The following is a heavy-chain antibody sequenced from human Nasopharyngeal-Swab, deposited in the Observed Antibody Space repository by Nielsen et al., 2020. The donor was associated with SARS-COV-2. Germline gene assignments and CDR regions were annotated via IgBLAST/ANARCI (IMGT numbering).Heavy chain of an antibody. J-gene: IGHJ6*02. V-gene: IGHV4-30-4*01. Sequence: SETLSLTCTVSGASISTGDYYWSWIRQPPGKGLEWIGNIFYCGSTYYNPSLKSRVTKSLDTSKNQFSLKLSSVTAADTAVYYCARGGYYDTTGYSPYYFGLDVWGQGTTVTVSS. CDR3: ARGGYYDTTGYSPYYFGLDV. CDR2: IFYCGST. CDR1: GASISTGDYY. D-gene: IGHD3-22*01.